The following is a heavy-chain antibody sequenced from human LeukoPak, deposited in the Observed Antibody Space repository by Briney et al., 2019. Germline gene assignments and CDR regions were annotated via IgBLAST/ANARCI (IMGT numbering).Heavy chain of an antibody. CDR2: IYYSGST. Sequence: SETLSLTGTGSGGSISSYYWSWIRQPPGKGLEWIGYIYYSGSTNYNPSLKSRVTISVDTSKSQFSLKLSSVTAADTAVYYCARSLLASRRYYFDYWGQGTLVTVSS. CDR1: GGSISSYY. CDR3: ARSLLASRRYYFDY. D-gene: IGHD2-8*02. V-gene: IGHV4-59*08. J-gene: IGHJ4*02.